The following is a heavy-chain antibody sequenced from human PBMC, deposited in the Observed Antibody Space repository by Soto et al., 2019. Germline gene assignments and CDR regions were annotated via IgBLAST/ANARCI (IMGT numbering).Heavy chain of an antibody. V-gene: IGHV5-51*01. CDR2: IYPGDSDT. CDR3: ARSGARYYYYYGMDV. CDR1: GYSFTSYW. D-gene: IGHD3-10*01. Sequence: GESLKISCKGSGYSFTSYWIGWVRQMPGKGLEWMGIIYPGDSDTRYSPSFQGQVTISADKSISTAYLQWSSLKASDTAMYYCARSGARYYYYYGMDVWGQGTTVTVSS. J-gene: IGHJ6*02.